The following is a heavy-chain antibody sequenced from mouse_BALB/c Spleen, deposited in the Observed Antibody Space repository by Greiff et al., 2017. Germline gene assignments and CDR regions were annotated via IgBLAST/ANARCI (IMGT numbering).Heavy chain of an antibody. CDR1: GFTFSSFG. J-gene: IGHJ1*01. CDR2: ISSGSSTI. CDR3: ARGYYGSRDWYFDV. V-gene: IGHV5-17*02. D-gene: IGHD1-1*01. Sequence: EVKLVESGGGLVQPGGSRKLSCAASGFTFSSFGMHWVRQAPEKGLEWVAYISSGSSTIYYADTVKGRFPISRDNPKNTLFLQMTSLRSEDTAMYYCARGYYGSRDWYFDVWGAGTTVTVSS.